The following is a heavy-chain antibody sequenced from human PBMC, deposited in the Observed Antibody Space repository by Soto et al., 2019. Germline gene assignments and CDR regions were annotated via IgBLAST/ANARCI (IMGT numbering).Heavy chain of an antibody. CDR2: IIPIFGTA. CDR3: ARSRVSGSPPES. D-gene: IGHD1-26*01. Sequence: QVPLVQSGAEVKKPGSSVKVSCTASGGTFSSYAISWVRQAPGQGLEWMGGIIPIFGTANYAQKLQGRVTITADKTTSTACMELSSLRSEDTAVYYCARSRVSGSPPESWGQGTLVPVSS. CDR1: GGTFSSYA. V-gene: IGHV1-69*06. J-gene: IGHJ4*02.